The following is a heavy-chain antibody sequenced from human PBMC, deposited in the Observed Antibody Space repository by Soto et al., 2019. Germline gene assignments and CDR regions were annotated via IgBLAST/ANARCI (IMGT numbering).Heavy chain of an antibody. CDR3: ARDLRYCSSTSCYTFYYYYGMDV. V-gene: IGHV3-33*01. J-gene: IGHJ6*02. CDR1: GFTFSSYG. CDR2: IWYDGSNK. Sequence: PGRSLRLSCAASGFTFSSYGMHWVRQAPGKGLEWVAVIWYDGSNKYYADSVKGRFTISRDNSKNTLYLQMNSLRAEDTAVYYCARDLRYCSSTSCYTFYYYYGMDVWGQGTTVTVSS. D-gene: IGHD2-2*02.